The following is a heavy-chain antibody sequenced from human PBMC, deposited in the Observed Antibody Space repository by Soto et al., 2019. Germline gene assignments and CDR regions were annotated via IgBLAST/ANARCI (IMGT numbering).Heavy chain of an antibody. CDR3: ARVNPGYSYVNH. D-gene: IGHD5-18*01. CDR2: INSDGSTT. CDR1: GFTFSSYW. V-gene: IGHV3-74*01. Sequence: EVQLVESGGGLVQPGGSLRLSCAASGFTFSSYWMLWVRQAPGKGPVWVSRINSDGSTTSYADSVKGRFTISRDNAKNTLYLQMNSLRAEDTAVYYCARVNPGYSYVNHWGQGTLVTVSS. J-gene: IGHJ5*02.